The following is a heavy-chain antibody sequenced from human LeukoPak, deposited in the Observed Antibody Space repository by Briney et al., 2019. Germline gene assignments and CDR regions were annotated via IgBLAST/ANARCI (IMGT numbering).Heavy chain of an antibody. D-gene: IGHD5-12*01. CDR1: GGSISSSSYY. J-gene: IGHJ6*03. Sequence: SETLSLTCTVSGGSISSSSYYWGWIRQPPGKGLEWIGSIYYSGSTYYNPSLKSRVTISVHTSKNQFSLKLSSVTAADTAVYYCARKQPKSGYFFHYYYYYYMDVWGKGTTVTVSS. V-gene: IGHV4-39*07. CDR2: IYYSGST. CDR3: ARKQPKSGYFFHYYYYYYMDV.